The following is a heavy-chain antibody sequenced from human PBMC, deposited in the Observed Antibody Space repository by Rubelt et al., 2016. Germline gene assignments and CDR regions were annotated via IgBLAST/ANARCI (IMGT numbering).Heavy chain of an antibody. D-gene: IGHD3-10*01. Sequence: QLQLQESGPGLVKPSETLSLTCTVSGGSISSSSYYWGWIRQPPGKGLEWIGSIYYSGSTYYNPSLKGRVTISVDRSKNQFSLKLSSVTAADTAVFYCARLISMVRGLIITRYFDYWGQGTLVTVSS. J-gene: IGHJ4*02. CDR3: ARLISMVRGLIITRYFDY. CDR2: IYYSGST. CDR1: GGSISSSSYY. V-gene: IGHV4-39*01.